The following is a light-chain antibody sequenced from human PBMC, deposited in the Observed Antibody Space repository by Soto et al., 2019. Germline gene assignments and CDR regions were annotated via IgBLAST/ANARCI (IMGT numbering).Light chain of an antibody. Sequence: QSALTQPRSVSVSPGQSVTISCTGTSSDVGAYNYVSWYQQHPGKAPKLMIYEVIKRPSGVPDRFSGSKSGNTASLTISGRLADEEAAYYCCSYSGSYTMVVFGGGTKLTVL. V-gene: IGLV2-11*01. CDR2: EVI. J-gene: IGLJ2*01. CDR1: SSDVGAYNY. CDR3: CSYSGSYTMVV.